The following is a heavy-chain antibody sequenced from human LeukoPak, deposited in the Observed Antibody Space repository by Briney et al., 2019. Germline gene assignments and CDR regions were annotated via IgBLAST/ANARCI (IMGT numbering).Heavy chain of an antibody. CDR2: INPNSGGT. D-gene: IGHD3-16*01. V-gene: IGHV1-2*02. CDR3: ARDLGDSDY. J-gene: IGHJ4*02. CDR1: GYTFTSYD. Sequence: ASVKVSCKASGYTFTSYDINWVRQATGQGLEWMGWINPNSGGTNYAQKFQGRVTMTRDTSICTAYMELSRLRSDDTAVYYCARDLGDSDYWGQGTLVTVSS.